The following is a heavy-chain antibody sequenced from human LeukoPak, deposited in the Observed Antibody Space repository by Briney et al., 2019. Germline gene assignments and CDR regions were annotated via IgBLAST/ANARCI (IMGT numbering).Heavy chain of an antibody. J-gene: IGHJ4*02. V-gene: IGHV5-51*01. CDR1: GYSFTYYW. D-gene: IGHD1-7*01. CDR2: IFPGDSDT. CDR3: VTLRSWNYYY. Sequence: AGESLQISCKGSGYSFTYYWVAWVRQMPGKGLEWMGIIFPGDSDTRYSPSFQGQVTISADKSISTAYLQWSSLKASDTTMYYCVTLRSWNYYYWGQGTLVTVSS.